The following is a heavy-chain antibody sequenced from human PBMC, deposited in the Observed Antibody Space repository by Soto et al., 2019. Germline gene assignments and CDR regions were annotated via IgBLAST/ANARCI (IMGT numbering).Heavy chain of an antibody. J-gene: IGHJ4*02. CDR1: GYTFTSYD. V-gene: IGHV1-18*01. CDR3: ERDNYGVTAIYFDY. Sequence: ASVKVSCKASGYTFTSYDINWVRQATGQGLEWMGWISAYNGNTNYAQKLQGRVTMTTDTSTSTAYMELRSLRSDDTAVYYCERDNYGVTAIYFDYWGQGTLVTVSS. D-gene: IGHD2-21*02. CDR2: ISAYNGNT.